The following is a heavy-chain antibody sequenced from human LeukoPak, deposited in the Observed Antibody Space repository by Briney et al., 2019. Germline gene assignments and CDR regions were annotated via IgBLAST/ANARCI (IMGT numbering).Heavy chain of an antibody. CDR2: ISGSGDRT. CDR3: ARAVPAPGTPENAFDI. J-gene: IGHJ3*02. D-gene: IGHD6-13*01. Sequence: GGSLRLSCAASGFTFSSYAMTWVRQAPGKGLEWVSTISGSGDRTYYADSVKGRCTISRDNSQSTLYLHMNSLSTEDTALYYCARAVPAPGTPENAFDIWGQGTMVTVSS. CDR1: GFTFSSYA. V-gene: IGHV3-23*01.